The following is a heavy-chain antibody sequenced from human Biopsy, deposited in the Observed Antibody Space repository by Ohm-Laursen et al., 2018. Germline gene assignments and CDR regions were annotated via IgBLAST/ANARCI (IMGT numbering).Heavy chain of an antibody. CDR3: TRGGYYYDSLAYYYWFDP. J-gene: IGHJ5*02. V-gene: IGHV1-2*02. Sequence: ASVKVSCRVSGYTFTGYHVHWVRQAPGQGLEWMGWINAKTGDTNYAQKFQGRVTMTRDTSISTAYVDLSSLRSDDTAVYYCTRGGYYYDSLAYYYWFDPWGQGTLVTVSS. CDR1: GYTFTGYH. D-gene: IGHD3-22*01. CDR2: INAKTGDT.